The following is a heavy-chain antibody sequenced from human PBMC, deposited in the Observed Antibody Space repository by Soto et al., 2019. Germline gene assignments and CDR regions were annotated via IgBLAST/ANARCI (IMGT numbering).Heavy chain of an antibody. D-gene: IGHD5-12*01. V-gene: IGHV3-23*01. J-gene: IGHJ4*02. CDR3: AKDRAMATIYFDY. CDR2: ISGSGGST. Sequence: GGSLRLSCAASGFTFDDYAMHWVRQAPGKGLEWVSAISGSGGSTYYADSVKGRFTISRDNSKNTLYLQMNSLRAEDTAVYYCAKDRAMATIYFDYWGQGTLVTVSS. CDR1: GFTFDDYA.